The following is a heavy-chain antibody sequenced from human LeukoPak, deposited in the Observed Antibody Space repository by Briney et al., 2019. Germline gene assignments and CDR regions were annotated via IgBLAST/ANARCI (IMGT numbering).Heavy chain of an antibody. V-gene: IGHV4-34*01. Sequence: SETLSFTCAVYGGSFSGYYWSWIRQPPGKGLEWIGEINHSGSTNYNPSLKSRVTISVDTSKNQFSLKLSSVTAADTAVYYCARGRGRWLQGPYYFDYWGQGTLVTVSS. CDR1: GGSFSGYY. CDR3: ARGRGRWLQGPYYFDY. J-gene: IGHJ4*02. CDR2: INHSGST. D-gene: IGHD5-24*01.